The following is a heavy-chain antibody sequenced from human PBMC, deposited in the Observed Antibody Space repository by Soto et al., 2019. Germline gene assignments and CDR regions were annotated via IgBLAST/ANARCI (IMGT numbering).Heavy chain of an antibody. CDR2: IRSKANNYAT. V-gene: IGHV3-73*01. Sequence: PGGSLRLSCAASGFTLSGSAVHWVRQAPGKGLEWVGRIRSKANNYATTYGAPVKGRFTISRDDSKNTAYLQMNSLKTEDTAVYFRSSPSRASCSGASCYDYWGQGTLVTVSS. D-gene: IGHD2-15*01. CDR1: GFTLSGSA. J-gene: IGHJ4*02. CDR3: SSPSRASCSGASCYDY.